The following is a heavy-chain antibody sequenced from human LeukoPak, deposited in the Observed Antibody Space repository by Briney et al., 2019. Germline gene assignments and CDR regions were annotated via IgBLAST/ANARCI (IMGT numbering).Heavy chain of an antibody. D-gene: IGHD1-26*01. J-gene: IGHJ4*02. Sequence: PGGSLRLYCAASGFTVSSNYMGWVRQAPGKGLEWVSVIYSGGSTYYADSVKGLFTISRDNSKNTLYLQMNSLRAEDTAVYYCAKVRGSYYYYFDYWGQGTLVTVSS. CDR1: GFTVSSNY. CDR2: IYSGGST. CDR3: AKVRGSYYYYFDY. V-gene: IGHV3-53*01.